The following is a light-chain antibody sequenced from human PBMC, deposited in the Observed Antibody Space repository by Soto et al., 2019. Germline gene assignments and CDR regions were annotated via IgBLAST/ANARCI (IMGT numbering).Light chain of an antibody. CDR3: QQRSNRPQT. V-gene: IGKV3-11*01. CDR2: DAS. CDR1: QSVSRY. J-gene: IGKJ1*01. Sequence: EIVLTQSPATLSLSPGERATLSCRASQSVSRYLAWYQQKPGQAPRLLIYDASSRATGIPARFSGSGSGTDFTLTISSLEPEDFAVYYCQQRSNRPQTFGQGTKVEIK.